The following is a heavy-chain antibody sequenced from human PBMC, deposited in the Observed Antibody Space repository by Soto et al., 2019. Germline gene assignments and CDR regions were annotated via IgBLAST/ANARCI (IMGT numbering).Heavy chain of an antibody. J-gene: IGHJ4*02. CDR2: IYYRGST. CDR3: ARGGSSDY. Sequence: QVQLQESGPGLVKPSETLSLTCTVSGGSISGYYWSWIRQPPGKGLEWIGYIYYRGSTNYNPSLKSRVTVSVDTSKNQFSLKLSSVTAADTAVYYCARGGSSDYWGQGTLVTVSS. V-gene: IGHV4-59*01. D-gene: IGHD6-6*01. CDR1: GGSISGYY.